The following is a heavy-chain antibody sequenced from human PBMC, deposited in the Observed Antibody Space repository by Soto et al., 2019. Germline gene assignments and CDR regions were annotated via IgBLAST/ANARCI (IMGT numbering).Heavy chain of an antibody. V-gene: IGHV4-39*01. Sequence: SETLSLTCTVSGGSISSSSYYWGWIRQPPGKGLEWIGSIYYSGSTYYNPSLKSRVPISVDTSKNQCSLKLSSVTAAATAVYYCARHVYSTYKGYGMDVWGQGTTVTVSS. CDR1: GGSISSSSYY. D-gene: IGHD4-4*01. CDR3: ARHVYSTYKGYGMDV. CDR2: IYYSGST. J-gene: IGHJ6*02.